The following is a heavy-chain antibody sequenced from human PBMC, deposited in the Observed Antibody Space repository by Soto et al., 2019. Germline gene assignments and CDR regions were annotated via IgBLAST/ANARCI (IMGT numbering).Heavy chain of an antibody. CDR3: ASLLFHSSSWYYYYYGMDV. V-gene: IGHV3-7*03. CDR2: IKQDGSEK. Sequence: GGSLRLSCAASGFTFSSYWMSWVRQAPGKGLEWVANIKQDGSEKYYVDPVKGRFTISRDNAKNSLYLQMNSLRAEDTAVYYCASLLFHSSSWYYYYYGMDVWGQGTTVTVSS. D-gene: IGHD6-13*01. J-gene: IGHJ6*02. CDR1: GFTFSSYW.